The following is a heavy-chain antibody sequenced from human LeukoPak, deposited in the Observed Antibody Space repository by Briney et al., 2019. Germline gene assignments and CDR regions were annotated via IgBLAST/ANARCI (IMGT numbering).Heavy chain of an antibody. D-gene: IGHD7-27*01. CDR2: INPISGGT. Sequence: ASVKVSCKASGYTFNDYYMHWVRQAPGQGLEWVGWINPISGGTDYAQKSQGRVTMTRDTSISTAYMELSRLRSDDTAVYYCAKDRGRNWGSDYWGQGTLVTVSS. CDR3: AKDRGRNWGSDY. V-gene: IGHV1-2*02. CDR1: GYTFNDYY. J-gene: IGHJ4*02.